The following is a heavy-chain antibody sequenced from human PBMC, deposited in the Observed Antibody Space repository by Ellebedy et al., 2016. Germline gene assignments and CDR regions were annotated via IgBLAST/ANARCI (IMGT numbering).Heavy chain of an antibody. V-gene: IGHV5-51*01. D-gene: IGHD6-19*01. CDR3: ARTGYSSGWYWFDP. Sequence: GESLKISXKGYGYTFSDYWIGWVRQMPGKGLEWMGIIYPGDSDTRYSPSFQGQVTISADKSISTAYLQWSSLKASDTAMYYCARTGYSSGWYWFDPWGQGTLVTVSS. CDR2: IYPGDSDT. J-gene: IGHJ5*02. CDR1: GYTFSDYW.